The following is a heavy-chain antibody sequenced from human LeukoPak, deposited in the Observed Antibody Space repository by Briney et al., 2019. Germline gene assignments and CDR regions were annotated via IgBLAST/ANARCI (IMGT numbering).Heavy chain of an antibody. CDR1: GFTFSSYE. J-gene: IGHJ3*02. Sequence: PGGSLRLSCAASGFTFSSYEMNWVRQAPGKGLEWVSYISSSGNTIYYADSVKGRFTISRDNAKNSLYLQMNSLRAEDTAVYYCARDDRGGIEDTFGIWGQGTMVTVSS. CDR2: ISSSGNTI. V-gene: IGHV3-48*03. D-gene: IGHD3-10*01. CDR3: ARDDRGGIEDTFGI.